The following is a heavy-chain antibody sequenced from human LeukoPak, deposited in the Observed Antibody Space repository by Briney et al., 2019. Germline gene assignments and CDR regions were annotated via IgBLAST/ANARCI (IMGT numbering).Heavy chain of an antibody. CDR3: ARDLGVRYYYDSSGEFDY. Sequence: GASVKVSCKASGYTFTGYYMHWVRQAPGQGLEWMGRINPNSGGTNYGQKFQGRVTMTRDTSISTAYMELSRLRSDDTAVYYCARDLGVRYYYDSSGEFDYWGQGTLVTVSS. CDR2: INPNSGGT. CDR1: GYTFTGYY. V-gene: IGHV1-2*06. D-gene: IGHD3-22*01. J-gene: IGHJ4*02.